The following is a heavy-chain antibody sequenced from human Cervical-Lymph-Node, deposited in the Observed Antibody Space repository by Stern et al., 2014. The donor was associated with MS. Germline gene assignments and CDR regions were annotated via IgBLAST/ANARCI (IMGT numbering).Heavy chain of an antibody. CDR2: IIPMFGAA. Sequence: VQLVQSGAGMKKPGSSVKVSCKASGGSFSSYAVNWVRQAPGQAPEWRGGIIPMFGAANYAQKFQGRVTLIADESTSTVYMEMISLTSEDTAVYYCTREATAHSGTFDFWGQGTLVTV. D-gene: IGHD1-14*01. CDR3: TREATAHSGTFDF. J-gene: IGHJ4*02. V-gene: IGHV1-69*01. CDR1: GGSFSSYA.